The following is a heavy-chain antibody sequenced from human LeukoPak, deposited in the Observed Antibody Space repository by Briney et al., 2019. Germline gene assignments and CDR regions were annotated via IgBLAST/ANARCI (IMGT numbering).Heavy chain of an antibody. CDR2: INPNSGGT. J-gene: IGHJ5*02. D-gene: IGHD3-10*01. CDR3: ARDRQWFGELLVDP. CDR1: GYPFTGYY. V-gene: IGHV1-2*02. Sequence: ASVKVSCKASGYPFTGYYMHWVRQAPGQGLECMGWINPNSGGTNYAQKFQGRVTMTRDTSISTAYMELSRLRSDDTAVYYCARDRQWFGELLVDPWGQGTLVTVSS.